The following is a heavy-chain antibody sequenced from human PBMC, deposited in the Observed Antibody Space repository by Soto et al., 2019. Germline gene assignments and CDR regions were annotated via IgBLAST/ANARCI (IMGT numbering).Heavy chain of an antibody. CDR2: IYPGDSDT. D-gene: IGHD3-10*02. J-gene: IGHJ6*03. CDR1: GYSVTRSW. CDR3: ARQVSSFYVEGYYYYMDV. V-gene: IGHV5-51*01. Sequence: GEALKISSKGPGYSVTRSWMGRVRQMPGKGLEWMGIIYPGDSDTRYSPSFQGQVTISADKSISTAYLQWSSLKASDTAMYYCARQVSSFYVEGYYYYMDVWGKGTTVTVSS.